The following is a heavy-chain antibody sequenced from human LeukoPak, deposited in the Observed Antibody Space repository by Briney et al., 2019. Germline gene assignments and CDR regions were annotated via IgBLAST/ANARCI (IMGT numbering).Heavy chain of an antibody. J-gene: IGHJ4*02. CDR3: ARGGGYSYGLFDY. CDR1: SGSFSGYY. V-gene: IGHV4-34*01. D-gene: IGHD5-18*01. Sequence: SETLSLTCAVHSGSFSGYYWSWIRQPPGKGLEWIGEINHSGSTNYNPSLKSRVTISVDTSKNQFSLKLSSVTAADTAVYYCARGGGYSYGLFDYWGQGTLVTVSS. CDR2: INHSGST.